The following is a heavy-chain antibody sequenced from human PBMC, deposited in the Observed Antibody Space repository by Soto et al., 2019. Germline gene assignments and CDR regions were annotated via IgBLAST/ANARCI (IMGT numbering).Heavy chain of an antibody. D-gene: IGHD6-19*01. V-gene: IGHV4-30-2*02. CDR1: GGSVSTGGYS. J-gene: IGHJ4*02. CDR2: IYPSGTA. CDR3: ATSSGWRRDFDY. Sequence: PSETLSLTCTVAGGSVSTGGYSWSWIRQPPGKGLEWIGYIYPSGTAYYNPSLKSRVIISVDTSKNQFSLKLSSVTAADTAVYYCATSSGWRRDFDYWGQGTLVTVSS.